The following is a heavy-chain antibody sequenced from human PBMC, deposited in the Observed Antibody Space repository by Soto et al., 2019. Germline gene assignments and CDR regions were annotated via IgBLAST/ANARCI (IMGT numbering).Heavy chain of an antibody. V-gene: IGHV1-69*13. J-gene: IGHJ4*02. CDR1: GGTFSSYA. CDR2: IIPIFGTA. Sequence: SVKVSCKASGGTFSSYAISWVRQAPGQGLEWMGGIIPIFGTANYAQKFQGRVTITADESTSTAYMELSSLRSEDTAVYYCARDSSSWYYFDYWGQGTPVTVSA. D-gene: IGHD6-13*01. CDR3: ARDSSSWYYFDY.